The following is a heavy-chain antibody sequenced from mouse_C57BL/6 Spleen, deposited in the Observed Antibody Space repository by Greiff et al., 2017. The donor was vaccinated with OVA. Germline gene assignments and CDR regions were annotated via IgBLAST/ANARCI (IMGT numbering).Heavy chain of an antibody. CDR2: IHPNSGST. D-gene: IGHD1-1*01. V-gene: IGHV1-64*01. CDR1: GYTFTSYC. J-gene: IGHJ2*02. Sequence: QVQLKQSGAELVKPGASVKLSCKASGYTFTSYCMHWVKQRPGQGLEWIGMIHPNSGSTNYNEKFKSKATLTVDKSSSTAYMQLSSLTSEDSAVYYCARRGYYLYYFDYWGQGTSLTVSS. CDR3: ARRGYYLYYFDY.